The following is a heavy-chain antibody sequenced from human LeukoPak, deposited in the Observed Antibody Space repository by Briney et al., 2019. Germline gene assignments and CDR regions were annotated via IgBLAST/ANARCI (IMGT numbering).Heavy chain of an antibody. Sequence: SETLSLTCTVSGGSISRDYWSWIRQPAGKGLEWIGRIYTSGSTNYNPSLKSRVTMSVDTSKNQFSLKLSSVTAADTAVYYCARDSSIAARGFDYWGQGTLVTVSS. J-gene: IGHJ4*02. CDR3: ARDSSIAARGFDY. CDR1: GGSISRDY. CDR2: IYTSGST. V-gene: IGHV4-4*07. D-gene: IGHD6-6*01.